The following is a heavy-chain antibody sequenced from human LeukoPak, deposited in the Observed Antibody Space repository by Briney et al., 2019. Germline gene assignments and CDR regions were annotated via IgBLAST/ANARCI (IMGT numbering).Heavy chain of an antibody. V-gene: IGHV4-38-2*02. CDR1: GYSISSGYY. D-gene: IGHD3-22*01. Sequence: SETLSLTCTVSGYSISSGYYWGWIRQPPGKGLEWIGSIYHSGSTYYNPSLKSRVTISVDTSKNQFSLKLSSVTAADTAVYYCAGGGDYYYDSSGYFYYFDYWGQGTLVTVSS. J-gene: IGHJ4*02. CDR3: AGGGDYYYDSSGYFYYFDY. CDR2: IYHSGST.